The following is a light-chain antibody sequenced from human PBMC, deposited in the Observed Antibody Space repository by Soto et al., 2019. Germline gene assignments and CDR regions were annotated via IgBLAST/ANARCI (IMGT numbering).Light chain of an antibody. J-gene: IGKJ2*02. V-gene: IGKV3-11*01. Sequence: EVVLTQSPDTLSLSPGEPATPSRRASQTVDRYVAWYQQKVGQAPRLIIYDAYTRATGVGARFTGSGSATDFSLTITSLEPEDVAVYYCQQRGKWPSTFGPGTKVDIK. CDR1: QTVDRY. CDR3: QQRGKWPST. CDR2: DAY.